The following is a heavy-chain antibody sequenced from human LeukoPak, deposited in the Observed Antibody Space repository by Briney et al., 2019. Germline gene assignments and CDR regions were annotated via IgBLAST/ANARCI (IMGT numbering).Heavy chain of an antibody. V-gene: IGHV3-23*01. J-gene: IGHJ6*02. CDR1: GFTFSIYA. CDR3: AKSSSSYYSGMDV. Sequence: GGSLRLSCAASGFTFSIYAMSWVRQAPGKGLEWVSAISGSGGSTYYADSVKGRFTISRDNSKNTLYLQMNNLRAEDTAVYYCAKSSSSYYSGMDVWGQGTTVTVSS. CDR2: ISGSGGST.